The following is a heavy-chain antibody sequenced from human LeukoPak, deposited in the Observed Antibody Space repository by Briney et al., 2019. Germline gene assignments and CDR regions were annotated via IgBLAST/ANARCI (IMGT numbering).Heavy chain of an antibody. J-gene: IGHJ4*02. CDR3: ARAGDGGVGY. V-gene: IGHV4-34*01. D-gene: IGHD5-24*01. Sequence: SETLSLTCAVYGGSFSGYYWSWIRQPPGKGLEWIGEINHSGSTNYNPSLKSRVTISVDTSKNQFSLKLSSVTAADTAVYYCARAGDGGVGYWGQGTLVTVSS. CDR1: GGSFSGYY. CDR2: INHSGST.